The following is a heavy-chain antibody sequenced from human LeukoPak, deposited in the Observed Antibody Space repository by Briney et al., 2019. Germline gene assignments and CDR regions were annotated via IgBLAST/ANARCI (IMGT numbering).Heavy chain of an antibody. D-gene: IGHD6-13*01. V-gene: IGHV4-39*07. CDR2: GDYSGGT. Sequence: SETLSLTCTVSSDFFSSVTDYWAWIRQPPGKGLEWIASGDYSGGTYYNPSLESRVTISVDTSKNQFSLKLSSVTAADTAVYYCAREIAAAGTIYYFDYWGQGTLVTVSS. CDR1: SDFFSSVTDY. CDR3: AREIAAAGTIYYFDY. J-gene: IGHJ4*02.